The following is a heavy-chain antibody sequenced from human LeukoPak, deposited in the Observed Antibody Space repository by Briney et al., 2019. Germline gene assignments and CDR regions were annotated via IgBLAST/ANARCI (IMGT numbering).Heavy chain of an antibody. CDR1: GFTVSNKY. CDR2: IYSDGRT. Sequence: QPGGSPRLSCAASGFTVSNKYMTWVRQAPGKGLEWVSLIYSDGRTYYADSVKGRCTISRDNSKNTLYLQMNSLRVEDTAVYFCARGLSHSGYLDAFDIWGQGTMVTVSS. CDR3: ARGLSHSGYLDAFDI. D-gene: IGHD3-22*01. J-gene: IGHJ3*02. V-gene: IGHV3-53*01.